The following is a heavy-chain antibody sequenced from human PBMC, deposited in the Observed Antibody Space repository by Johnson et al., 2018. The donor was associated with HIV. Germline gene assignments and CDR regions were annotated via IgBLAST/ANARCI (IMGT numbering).Heavy chain of an antibody. V-gene: IGHV3-30*04. CDR2: ISYDGSNK. J-gene: IGHJ3*02. CDR1: GFTFSSYA. CDR3: ARDLIGWELRGAFDI. Sequence: QVQLVESGGGLVQPGRSLRLSCAASGFTFSSYAMHWVRQAPGKGLEWVAVISYDGSNKYYADSVKGRFTISRDNSKNTLYLQMNSLRAEDTALYYCARDLIGWELRGAFDIWGQGTMVTVSS. D-gene: IGHD1-26*01.